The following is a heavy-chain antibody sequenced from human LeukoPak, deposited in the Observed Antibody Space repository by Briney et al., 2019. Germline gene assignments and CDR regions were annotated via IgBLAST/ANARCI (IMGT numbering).Heavy chain of an antibody. D-gene: IGHD2-15*01. CDR3: AKDSGAVVVVAATHY. CDR1: GFAFDEYG. V-gene: IGHV3-20*04. J-gene: IGHJ4*02. CDR2: INWNGGST. Sequence: PGGSLRLSRAASGFAFDEYGMSWVRQAPGKGLEWVSGINWNGGSTGYADSVKGRFTISRDNSKNTLYLQMNSLRAEDTAVYYCAKDSGAVVVVAATHYWGQGTLVTVSS.